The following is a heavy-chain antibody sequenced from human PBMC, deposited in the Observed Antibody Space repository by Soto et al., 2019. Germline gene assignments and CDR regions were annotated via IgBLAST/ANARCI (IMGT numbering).Heavy chain of an antibody. CDR2: INSDGSST. D-gene: IGHD4-17*01. V-gene: IGHV3-74*01. Sequence: PGGSLRLSCAACGFTFSSYWMHWVRQAPGKGLVWVSRINSDGSSTSYADSVKGRFTISRDNAKNTLYLQMNSLRAEDTAVYYCARDRLRGGNWFDPWGQGTLVTVSS. CDR3: ARDRLRGGNWFDP. CDR1: GFTFSSYW. J-gene: IGHJ5*02.